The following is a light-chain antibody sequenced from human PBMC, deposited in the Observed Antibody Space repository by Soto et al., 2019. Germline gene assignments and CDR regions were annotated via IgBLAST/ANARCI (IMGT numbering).Light chain of an antibody. CDR1: QSIGTS. CDR3: QQSYSPPWT. CDR2: GAS. V-gene: IGKV1-39*01. J-gene: IGKJ1*01. Sequence: DIQMTQSPSSLSASIGDRVTIACRASQSIGTSLNWYQQRPGKAPKVLLYGASSLHSGAPSRFSGGGSGTDFTLTISKLQPEDVATYHCQQSYSPPWTFGHGTKVEIK.